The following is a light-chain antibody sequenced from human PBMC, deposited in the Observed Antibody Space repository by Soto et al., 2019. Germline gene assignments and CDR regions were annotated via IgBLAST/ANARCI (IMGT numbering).Light chain of an antibody. CDR3: QQYNSDPWT. J-gene: IGKJ1*01. CDR2: KAS. V-gene: IGKV1-5*03. CDR1: QSISSW. Sequence: DIQMTQSPSTLSASVGDRVTITCRASQSISSWLAWYQQKPGKAPKLLIYKASNLESGVPSRFSGSGTGTEFPLTLRRPQADGLATYFWQQYNSDPWTFGRGSKVEI.